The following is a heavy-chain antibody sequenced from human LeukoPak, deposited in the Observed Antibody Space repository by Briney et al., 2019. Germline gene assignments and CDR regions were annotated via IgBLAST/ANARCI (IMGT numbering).Heavy chain of an antibody. CDR3: ARELTLGRLRGFDI. J-gene: IGHJ3*02. CDR2: MFYSGNT. V-gene: IGHV4-4*07. CDR1: GASITSYH. D-gene: IGHD4-17*01. Sequence: SETLSLTCTVSGASITSYHWSWIRQPAGKGLEWIGRMFYSGNTDYNPSLKSRLTMSIDTSKNQFSLKLSSVTAADTAVYYCARELTLGRLRGFDIWGQGTIVTVSS.